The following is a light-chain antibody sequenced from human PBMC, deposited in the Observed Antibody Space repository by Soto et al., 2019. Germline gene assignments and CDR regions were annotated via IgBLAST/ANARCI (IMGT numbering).Light chain of an antibody. Sequence: EIVMTQSPDTLSVSPGERATLACRASQSVRSNLAWYQQKPGQAPRLLIYGASTRATGIPARFSGSGSGTEFTLTISSLQSEDFAVYYCQQYNNWPPMTFGQGTRLE. V-gene: IGKV3-15*01. CDR3: QQYNNWPPMT. J-gene: IGKJ5*01. CDR2: GAS. CDR1: QSVRSN.